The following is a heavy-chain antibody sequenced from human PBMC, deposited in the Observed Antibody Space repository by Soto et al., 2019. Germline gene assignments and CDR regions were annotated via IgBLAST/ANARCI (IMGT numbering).Heavy chain of an antibody. CDR3: ARRVAFTQQQGRVYYKAFAY. D-gene: IGHD3-22*01. CDR1: SGSISSTSYY. J-gene: IGHJ4*02. V-gene: IGHV4-39*07. CDR2: IYYDGTT. Sequence: PSETLSLTCTVSSGSISSTSYYWAWIRQPPGKGLEWIGAIYYDGTTYYTESLKSRVSISVDTSKNQFSLKLNSVTAADTAVYYCARRVAFTQQQGRVYYKAFAYGGQETLVT.